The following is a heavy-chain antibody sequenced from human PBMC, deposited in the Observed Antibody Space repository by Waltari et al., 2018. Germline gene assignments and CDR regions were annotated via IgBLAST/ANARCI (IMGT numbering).Heavy chain of an antibody. D-gene: IGHD3-22*01. CDR2: ISDSGVIT. CDR1: GFNFISYA. V-gene: IGHV3-23*01. CDR3: ARHLYSIDYLELGN. J-gene: IGHJ4*02. Sequence: EVHLLESGGGLAQPGGSLRPPCAASGFNFISYAMSWVRQAPGKGLEWVSGISDSGVITKYADSVKGRFTVSRDNSKNTVFLQLNSLRAEDTAIYYCARHLYSIDYLELGNWGQGTQVTVSS.